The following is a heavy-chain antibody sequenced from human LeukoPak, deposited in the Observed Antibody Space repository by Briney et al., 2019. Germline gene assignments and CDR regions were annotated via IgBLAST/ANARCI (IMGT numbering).Heavy chain of an antibody. J-gene: IGHJ6*03. V-gene: IGHV1-69*05. CDR2: IIPIFGTA. CDR3: ASDGCNWNSTGGYYHMDV. CDR1: GGTFSSYA. Sequence: SVKVSCKASGGTFSSYAISWVRQAPGQGLEWMGGIIPIFGTANYAQKFQGRVTITTDESTSTAYMELSSLRSEDTAVYYCASDGCNWNSTGGYYHMDVWGKGTTVTVSS. D-gene: IGHD1-7*01.